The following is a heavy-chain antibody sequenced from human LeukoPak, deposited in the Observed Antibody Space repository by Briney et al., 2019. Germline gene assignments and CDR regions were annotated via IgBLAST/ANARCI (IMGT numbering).Heavy chain of an antibody. V-gene: IGHV4-31*03. CDR1: GGSISSGGYY. D-gene: IGHD3-16*01. CDR3: ARWGKAYWFDP. Sequence: PSETLSLTCTVSGGSISSGGYYWSWIRQHPGKGLEWIGYIYYSGSTYYNPSLKSRVTISVDTSKNQFSLKLSSVTAADTAVYYCARWGKAYWFDPWGQGTLVTVSS. J-gene: IGHJ5*02. CDR2: IYYSGST.